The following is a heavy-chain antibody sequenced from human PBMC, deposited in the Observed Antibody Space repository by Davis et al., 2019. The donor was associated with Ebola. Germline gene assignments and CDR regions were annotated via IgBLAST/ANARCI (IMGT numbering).Heavy chain of an antibody. J-gene: IGHJ5*02. CDR2: IYYSRST. Sequence: SETLSLTCTASGGTISSYYWSWIRQPPGKGLEWIGYIYYSRSTNYNPSPKNRVTISVEKSKNQFSLKLSSVTAADTAVYYCARNRVVPYPNHHLLGQGTLVTVSS. CDR1: GGTISSYY. D-gene: IGHD2-15*01. CDR3: ARNRVVPYPNHHL. V-gene: IGHV4-59*12.